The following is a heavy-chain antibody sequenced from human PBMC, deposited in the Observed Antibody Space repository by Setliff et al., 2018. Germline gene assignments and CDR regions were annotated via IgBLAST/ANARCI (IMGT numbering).Heavy chain of an antibody. J-gene: IGHJ6*03. V-gene: IGHV3-7*01. D-gene: IGHD5-12*01. CDR3: AREKMATNYYYYYMDV. CDR1: GFTFSNSW. CDR2: IKQDGSEK. Sequence: PGGSLRLSCAASGFTFSNSWMSWVRQAPGKGLEWVANIKQDGSEKYYVDSVKGRFTISRDNAKNSLYLQMSSLRAEDTAVYYCAREKMATNYYYYYMDVWGKGTTVTVSS.